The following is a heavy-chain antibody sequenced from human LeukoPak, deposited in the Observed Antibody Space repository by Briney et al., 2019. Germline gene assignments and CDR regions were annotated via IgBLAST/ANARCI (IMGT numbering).Heavy chain of an antibody. V-gene: IGHV1-69*01. CDR2: IIPIFGTA. CDR3: ATSGGFSGSGSYYTIDY. Sequence: KVSCKASGGTFSXYAISWVRQAPGQGLEWMGGIIPIFGTANYAQKFQGRVTITADESTSTAYMELSSLRSEDTAVYYCATSGGFSGSGSYYTIDYWGQGTLVTVSS. J-gene: IGHJ4*02. CDR1: GGTFSXYA. D-gene: IGHD3-10*01.